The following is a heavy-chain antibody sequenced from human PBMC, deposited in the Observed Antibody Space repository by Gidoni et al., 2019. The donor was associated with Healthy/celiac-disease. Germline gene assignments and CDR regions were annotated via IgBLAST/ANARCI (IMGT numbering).Heavy chain of an antibody. V-gene: IGHV2-26*01. D-gene: IGHD3-3*01. J-gene: IGHJ4*02. CDR2: IFSNDEK. Sequence: VKPTETLTLTFTVSGFSLSNARMGVSWIRQPPGKALEWLAHIFSNDEKSYSTSLKSRLTISKDTSKSQVVLTMTNMDPVDTATYSCARIQFFGFLEWSFDYWGQGTLVTVSS. CDR3: ARIQFFGFLEWSFDY. CDR1: GFSLSNARMG.